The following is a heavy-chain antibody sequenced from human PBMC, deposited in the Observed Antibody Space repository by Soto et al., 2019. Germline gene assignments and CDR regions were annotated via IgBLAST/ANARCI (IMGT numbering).Heavy chain of an antibody. CDR3: ARSPQYSSGWNGGFDY. CDR1: GDFLTTYY. Sequence: SETLSLTCDVSGDFLTTYYWNWIRQSPGKGLEWIGYIFYGGHTNYNPSLRGRATISVDTSKNQFSLKLSSVTAADTAVYYCARSPQYSSGWNGGFDYWGQGPLVTFSS. CDR2: IFYGGHT. J-gene: IGHJ4*02. D-gene: IGHD6-19*01. V-gene: IGHV4-59*01.